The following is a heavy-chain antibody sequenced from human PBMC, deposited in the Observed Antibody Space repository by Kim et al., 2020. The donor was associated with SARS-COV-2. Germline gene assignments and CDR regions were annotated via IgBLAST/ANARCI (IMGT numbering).Heavy chain of an antibody. CDR3: ARGHTVVVPSPILGLGPIYYYDDRDV. CDR2: INHSGGT. CDR1: GGSLSGYS. V-gene: IGHV4-34*01. Sequence: SETLSLTCAVFGGSLSGYSWTWIRQRPGKGLEWIGEINHSGGTNYSPSLKSRVTMSIDTSKNQFSVRLRSVTAADTALYFCARGHTVVVPSPILGLGPIYYYDDRDVWGRGTAVTVFS. J-gene: IGHJ6*03. D-gene: IGHD2-2*01.